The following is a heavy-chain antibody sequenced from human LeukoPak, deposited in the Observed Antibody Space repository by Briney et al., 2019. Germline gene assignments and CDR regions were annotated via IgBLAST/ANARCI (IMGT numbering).Heavy chain of an antibody. CDR2: ITSNSSYV. CDR1: GFTFSDFT. CDR3: ARAELD. V-gene: IGHV3-21*01. D-gene: IGHD1-1*01. Sequence: GGSLRLSCAASGFTFSDFTMNWVRQAPGKGLEWVSSITSNSSYVYYTDSVKGRLTISRDNAKNSLFLQMNSLRAEDTAVYYCARAELDWGQGTLVTVS. J-gene: IGHJ4*02.